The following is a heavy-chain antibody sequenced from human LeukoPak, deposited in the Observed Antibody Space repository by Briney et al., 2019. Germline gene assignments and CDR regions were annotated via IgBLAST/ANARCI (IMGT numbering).Heavy chain of an antibody. CDR2: INHSGST. CDR1: GGSFSGYY. Sequence: SETLSLTCAVYGGSFSGYYWSWIRQPPGKGLEWIGEINHSGSTNYNPSLKSRVTISVDTSKNQFSLKLSSVTAADAAVYYCARGRGPRYYFDYWGQGTLVTVSS. CDR3: ARGRGPRYYFDY. V-gene: IGHV4-34*01. J-gene: IGHJ4*02.